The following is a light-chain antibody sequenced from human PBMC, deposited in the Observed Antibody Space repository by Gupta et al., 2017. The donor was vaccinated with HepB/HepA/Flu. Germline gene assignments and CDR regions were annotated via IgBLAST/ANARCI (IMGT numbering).Light chain of an antibody. CDR3: QQRSNWRT. CDR2: DTS. Sequence: EIVLTQSPATLSLSPGERATLSCRASQSISSYLAWYQQKPGQAPRLLIYDTSTRATGIPARFIGSGSGTDFTLTISSLEPEDFAVYYCQQRSNWRTFGGGTKVEIK. J-gene: IGKJ4*01. CDR1: QSISSY. V-gene: IGKV3-11*01.